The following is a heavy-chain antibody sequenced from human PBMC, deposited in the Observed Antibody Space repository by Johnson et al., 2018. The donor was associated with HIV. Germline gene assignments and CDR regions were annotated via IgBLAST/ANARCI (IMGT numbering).Heavy chain of an antibody. V-gene: IGHV3-11*01. Sequence: QVQLVESGGGLVKPGGSLRLSCAASGFTFSDYYMGWIRQAPGKGLEWISYISITGNTIYYADSVKGRFTISRDNSKNTLYLQMNSLRAEDTAVYYCARGGSGSAQKGGDAFDIWGQGTMVTVSS. J-gene: IGHJ3*02. D-gene: IGHD1-26*01. CDR1: GFTFSDYY. CDR3: ARGGSGSAQKGGDAFDI. CDR2: ISITGNTI.